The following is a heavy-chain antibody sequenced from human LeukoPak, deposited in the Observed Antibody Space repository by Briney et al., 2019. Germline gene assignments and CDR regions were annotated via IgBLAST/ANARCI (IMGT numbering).Heavy chain of an antibody. CDR2: IYYSWST. V-gene: IGHV4-59*07. J-gene: IGHJ5*02. CDR1: GRSLSRYY. D-gene: IGHD1-26*01. CDR3: ATYLVGAYNWLDR. Sequence: AVTLSLTYTVCGRSLSRYYWMWIRQPPAKAREGVGYIYYSWSTNYNPSLTSRVTISVDTSKNQFSLKLSSVTAADTAVYYSATYLVGAYNWLDRWGQGTLVTVSS.